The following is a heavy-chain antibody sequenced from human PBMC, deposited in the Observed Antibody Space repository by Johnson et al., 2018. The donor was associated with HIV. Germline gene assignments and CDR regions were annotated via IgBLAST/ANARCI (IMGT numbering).Heavy chain of an antibody. D-gene: IGHD1-26*01. Sequence: VQLVESGGGVVQPGTSLRLSCAASGFTFSNYAMGWVRQAPGKGLEWVANIKQDGSEKYYVDSVKGRFTISRDNAKNSLYLQMNSLRAEDTAVYYCARGSSGSWDAFDIWGQGTMVTVSS. CDR3: ARGSSGSWDAFDI. V-gene: IGHV3-7*05. CDR2: IKQDGSEK. J-gene: IGHJ3*02. CDR1: GFTFSNYA.